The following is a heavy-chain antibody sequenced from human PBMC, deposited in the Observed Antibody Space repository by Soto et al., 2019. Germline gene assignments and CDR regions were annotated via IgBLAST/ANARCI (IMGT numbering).Heavy chain of an antibody. J-gene: IGHJ6*02. V-gene: IGHV5-10-1*01. CDR3: ARHIDTAMVGGYYGMDV. CDR2: IDPSDSYT. Sequence: PXESLTVSGKGSGYSFTSYWISLVRQMRGKGLERMGRIDPSDSYTNYSPSFQGHVTISADKSISTAYLQWSRLKASDTAMYYCARHIDTAMVGGYYGMDVWGQGTTVTVSS. D-gene: IGHD5-18*01. CDR1: GYSFTSYW.